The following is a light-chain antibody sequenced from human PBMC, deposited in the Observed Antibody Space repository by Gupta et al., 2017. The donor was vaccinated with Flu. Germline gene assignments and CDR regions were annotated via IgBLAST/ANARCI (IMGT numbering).Light chain of an antibody. CDR1: QSFSSAF. J-gene: IGKJ1*01. CDR3: QQYVSSPWT. CDR2: GSS. Sequence: GTLSLFPGERATLSCRASQSFSSAFLAWYQQTPGQAPRLLLYGSSGRPSGIPDRFSVSGSGTDFTLTISRLEPEDFAVYYCQQYVSSPWTFGQGTKVEI. V-gene: IGKV3-20*01.